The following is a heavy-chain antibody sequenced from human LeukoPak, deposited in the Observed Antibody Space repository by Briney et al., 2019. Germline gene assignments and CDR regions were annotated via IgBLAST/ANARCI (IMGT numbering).Heavy chain of an antibody. CDR2: ISAYNGNT. V-gene: IGHV1-18*01. D-gene: IGHD6-19*01. Sequence: ASVKVSCKASGYTFTSYGISWVRQAPGQGLEWMGWISAYNGNTNYAQKLQGRVTMTTDTSTSTAYMELRSLRSDDTAVHYCARNAVAGNSKYYFDYWGQGTLVTVSS. CDR1: GYTFTSYG. CDR3: ARNAVAGNSKYYFDY. J-gene: IGHJ4*02.